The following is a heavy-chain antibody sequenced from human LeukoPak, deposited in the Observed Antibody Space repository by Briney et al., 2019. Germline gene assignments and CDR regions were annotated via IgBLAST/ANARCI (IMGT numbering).Heavy chain of an antibody. CDR2: IHYSGST. J-gene: IGHJ6*03. V-gene: IGHV4-59*01. CDR1: GGSISSYY. D-gene: IGHD6-13*01. Sequence: PSETLSLTCTVSGGSISSYYWSWIRQPPGKGLEWIGYIHYSGSTHYNPSLKSRVTISVDTSKNQVSLKLRSVTAADTAVYYCARGRVSSSSWSSTYYYYFYMDVWGKGTTVTVSS. CDR3: ARGRVSSSSWSSTYYYYFYMDV.